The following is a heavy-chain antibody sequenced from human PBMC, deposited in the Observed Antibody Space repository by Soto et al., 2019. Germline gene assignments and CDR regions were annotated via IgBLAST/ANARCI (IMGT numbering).Heavy chain of an antibody. CDR1: GFTFSSYS. CDR3: ARDYYDSSGYYSPDYYYGMDV. CDR2: ISSSSSTI. V-gene: IGHV3-48*02. J-gene: IGHJ6*02. Sequence: GGSLRLSCAASGFTFSSYSMNWVRQAPGKGLEWVSYISSSSSTIYYADSVKGRFTISRGNAKNSLYLQMNSLRDEDTAVYYCARDYYDSSGYYSPDYYYGMDVWGQGTTVTVSS. D-gene: IGHD3-22*01.